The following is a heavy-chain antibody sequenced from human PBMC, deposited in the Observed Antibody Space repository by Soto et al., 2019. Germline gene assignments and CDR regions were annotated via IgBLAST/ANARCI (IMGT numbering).Heavy chain of an antibody. V-gene: IGHV1-46*03. D-gene: IGHD2-2*01. CDR3: ARDPSMAPDCSSTSCYLASHRVLNHYYMDV. J-gene: IGHJ6*03. CDR2: INPSGGST. CDR1: GYTFTSYY. Sequence: GASVKVSCKASGYTFTSYYMHWVRQAPGQGLEWMGIINPSGGSTSYAQKFQGRVTMTRDTSTSTVYMELSSLRSEDTAVYYCARDPSMAPDCSSTSCYLASHRVLNHYYMDVWGKGTTVTVSS.